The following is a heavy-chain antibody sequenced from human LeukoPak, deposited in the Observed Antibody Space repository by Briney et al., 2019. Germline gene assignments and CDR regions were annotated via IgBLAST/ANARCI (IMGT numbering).Heavy chain of an antibody. J-gene: IGHJ4*02. CDR1: KFSFSSYD. V-gene: IGHV3-30*18. CDR3: AKGPLRGTAAAIDY. Sequence: GGSLRLSCTASKFSFSSYDMHWVRQAPGKGLEWVAVISYDGRNIHYPDSVKGRFTISRDISTDTLWLQMDSLRTEDTAVYYCAKGPLRGTAAAIDYWGQGTLVTVSS. CDR2: ISYDGRNI. D-gene: IGHD2-2*01.